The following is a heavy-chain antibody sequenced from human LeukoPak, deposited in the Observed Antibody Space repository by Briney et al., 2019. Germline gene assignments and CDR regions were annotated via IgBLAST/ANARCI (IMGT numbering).Heavy chain of an antibody. D-gene: IGHD3-22*01. Sequence: SETLSLTCTVSSGSISSYYWSWMRQPPGKGLEWIRYIYYSGSTNYNPSLKSRVTISVDTSKNQFSLKLSSVTAADTAVYYCARDYYDSSGYYHGIDYWGQGTLVTVSS. J-gene: IGHJ4*02. CDR1: SGSISSYY. V-gene: IGHV4-59*01. CDR2: IYYSGST. CDR3: ARDYYDSSGYYHGIDY.